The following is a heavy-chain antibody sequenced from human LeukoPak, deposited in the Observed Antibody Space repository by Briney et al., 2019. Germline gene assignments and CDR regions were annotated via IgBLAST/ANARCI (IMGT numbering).Heavy chain of an antibody. CDR1: GGFFSGYY. D-gene: IGHD6-6*01. Sequence: SETLSLTCAVYGGFFSGYYWSWIRQPPGKGLEWIGEINHSGSTNYSPSPKSRVTISVNTSKNQFSLKLTSVTAADTAVYYCARAGFALAPHRGTPFDYWGQGTLVTVSS. J-gene: IGHJ4*02. CDR3: ARAGFALAPHRGTPFDY. V-gene: IGHV4-34*01. CDR2: INHSGST.